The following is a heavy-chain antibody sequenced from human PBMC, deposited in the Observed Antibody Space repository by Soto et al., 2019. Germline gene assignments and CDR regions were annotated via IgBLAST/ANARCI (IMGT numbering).Heavy chain of an antibody. CDR2: ISGSGGST. CDR3: AKCYYGSGRGPFTYYYYGMDV. CDR1: GLTFSSYA. V-gene: IGHV3-23*01. J-gene: IGHJ6*02. Sequence: GGSLRLSSAPSGLTFSSYAISWVRQAPGKGLEWVSAISGSGGSTYYADSVKGRFTISRDNSKNTLYLQMNSLRAEDTAVYYRAKCYYGSGRGPFTYYYYGMDVWGQGTTVTVSS. D-gene: IGHD3-10*01.